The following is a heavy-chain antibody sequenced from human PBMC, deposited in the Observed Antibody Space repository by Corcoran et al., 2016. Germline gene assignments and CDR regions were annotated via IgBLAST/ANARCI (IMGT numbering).Heavy chain of an antibody. CDR3: ARAGDSSDWFGRGYYGMDV. CDR2: IKQDGSEK. Sequence: EVQLVESGGGLVQPGGSLRLSCAASGFTFSSYWMSWVRQAPGKGLEWVANIKQDGSEKYYVDSVKGRFTISRDNAKNSLYLQMNSLRAEDTAVYYCARAGDSSDWFGRGYYGMDVWGQGTTVIVSS. J-gene: IGHJ6*02. D-gene: IGHD6-19*01. CDR1: GFTFSSYW. V-gene: IGHV3-7*03.